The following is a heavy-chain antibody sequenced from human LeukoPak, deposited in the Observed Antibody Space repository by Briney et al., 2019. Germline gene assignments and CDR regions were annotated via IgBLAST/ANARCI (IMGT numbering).Heavy chain of an antibody. J-gene: IGHJ4*02. D-gene: IGHD3-3*01. V-gene: IGHV3-21*06. Sequence: GGSLRLSCAASGFTFSSYSMNWVRQAPGKGLEWVSSISSSSSYIYYADSVKGRFTISRDNAKNLLYLQMNSLRAEDTAVYYCARGSGSITVFGVDMTPPDYWGQGTLVTVSS. CDR1: GFTFSSYS. CDR2: ISSSSSYI. CDR3: ARGSGSITVFGVDMTPPDY.